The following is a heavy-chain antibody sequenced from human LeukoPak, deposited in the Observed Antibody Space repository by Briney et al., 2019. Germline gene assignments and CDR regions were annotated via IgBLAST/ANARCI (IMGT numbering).Heavy chain of an antibody. Sequence: ASVKVSCKASGYSFTGYYIHWVRQAPGQGLEWMGWINPNSGGTNYAQKFQGRVTMTRDTSISTAYMELSRLRSDDTAVYYCARDGTIGNWFDPWGQGTLVTVSS. CDR3: ARDGTIGNWFDP. CDR1: GYSFTGYY. J-gene: IGHJ5*02. CDR2: INPNSGGT. D-gene: IGHD3-3*01. V-gene: IGHV1-2*02.